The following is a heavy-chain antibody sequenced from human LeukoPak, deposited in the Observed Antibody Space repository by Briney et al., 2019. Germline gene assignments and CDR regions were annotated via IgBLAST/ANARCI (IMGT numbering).Heavy chain of an antibody. CDR2: ISNSGSNI. CDR1: GFTFSDYY. CDR3: AKSSGGSYYLADY. Sequence: GGSLRLSCAASGFTFSDYYMSWIRQAPGKGLEWISYISNSGSNIYYADSVKGRITISRDNSKNTLYLQTNSLRAEDTAVYYCAKSSGGSYYLADYWGQGTLVTVSS. J-gene: IGHJ4*02. V-gene: IGHV3-11*04. D-gene: IGHD1-26*01.